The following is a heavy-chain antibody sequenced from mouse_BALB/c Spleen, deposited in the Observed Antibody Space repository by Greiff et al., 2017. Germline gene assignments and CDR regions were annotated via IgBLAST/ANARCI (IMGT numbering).Heavy chain of an antibody. J-gene: IGHJ2*01. D-gene: IGHD1-1*01. V-gene: IGHV5-6-3*01. CDR1: GFTFSSYG. CDR3: ARDLDYYGDYYFDY. Sequence: EVMLVESGGGLVQPGGSLKLSCAASGFTFSSYGMSWVRQTPDKRLELVATINSNGGSTYYPDSVKGRFTISRDNAKNTLYLQMSSLKSEDTAMYYCARDLDYYGDYYFDYWGQGTTLTVSS. CDR2: INSNGGST.